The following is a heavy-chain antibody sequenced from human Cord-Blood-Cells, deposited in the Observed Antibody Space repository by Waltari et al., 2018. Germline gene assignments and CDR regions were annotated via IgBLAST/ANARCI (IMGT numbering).Heavy chain of an antibody. CDR2: INHSGST. CDR1: GGSFSGYY. D-gene: IGHD2-2*01. CDR3: ARGLFRGTYCSSTSCYDAFDI. V-gene: IGHV4-34*01. Sequence: QVQLQQWGAGLLKPSETLSLTCAVYGGSFSGYYWSWIRQPPGKGLEWIGEINHSGSTNYNPSLKSRVTISVDTSKNQFSLKLSSVTAADTAVYYCARGLFRGTYCSSTSCYDAFDIWGQGTMVTVSS. J-gene: IGHJ3*02.